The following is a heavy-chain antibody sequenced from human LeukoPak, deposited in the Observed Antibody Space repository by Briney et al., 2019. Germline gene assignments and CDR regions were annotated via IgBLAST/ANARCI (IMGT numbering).Heavy chain of an antibody. CDR1: RFTFSSSW. Sequence: GGSLRLSCAASRFTFSSSWMYWVRQAPGKGLVWVSRINSDESITTYADSVKGRFTISRDNAKNTLYLQMNSLRAEDTAVYYCTKGTIWLPFDYWGQGTLVTVSS. D-gene: IGHD5-18*01. CDR3: TKGTIWLPFDY. V-gene: IGHV3-74*01. CDR2: INSDESIT. J-gene: IGHJ4*02.